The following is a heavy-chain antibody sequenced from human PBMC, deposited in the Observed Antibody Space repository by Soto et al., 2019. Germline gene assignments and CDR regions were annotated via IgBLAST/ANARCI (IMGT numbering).Heavy chain of an antibody. CDR3: AKQHGMSSSSPFDY. D-gene: IGHD6-6*01. J-gene: IGHJ4*02. V-gene: IGHV3-30*18. CDR1: GFSYG. CDR2: ISYDGSNK. Sequence: PGGSLRLSCAASGFSYGMHWVRQAPGKGLEWVAVISYDGSNKYYADSVKGRFTISRDISKNTLYLQMNSLRPEDTAVYYCAKQHGMSSSSPFDYWGQGTLVTVSS.